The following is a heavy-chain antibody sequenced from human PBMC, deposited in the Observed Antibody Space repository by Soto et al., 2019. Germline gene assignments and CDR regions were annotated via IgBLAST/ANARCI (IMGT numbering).Heavy chain of an antibody. J-gene: IGHJ4*02. CDR1: GDSVSTLSYY. Sequence: PSETLSLTCTVSGDSVSTLSYYWSWIRQPPGQGLEWIGYIYYTGSTNYSPSLKIRVTISVETTKNQFSLNLEAVTAADTAVYYCAREGYSQDYFNLWGQGIMVTVSS. CDR3: AREGYSQDYFNL. CDR2: IYYTGST. D-gene: IGHD5-18*01. V-gene: IGHV4-61*01.